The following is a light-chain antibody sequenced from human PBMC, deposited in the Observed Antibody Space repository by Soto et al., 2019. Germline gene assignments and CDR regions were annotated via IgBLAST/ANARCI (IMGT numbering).Light chain of an antibody. V-gene: IGKV3-15*01. Sequence: EIVMTQSPATLSVSPGERATLSCRASQSVSSNLAWYQQKPGQAPRLLISGAYTRATGIPARFSGSGSGRQFTLTISSLQSQDFAVYYCQQYNNWPQTFGQGTKGEIK. CDR1: QSVSSN. CDR2: GAY. J-gene: IGKJ1*01. CDR3: QQYNNWPQT.